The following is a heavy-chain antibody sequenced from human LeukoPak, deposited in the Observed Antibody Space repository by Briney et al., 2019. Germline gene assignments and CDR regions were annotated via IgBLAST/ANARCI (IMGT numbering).Heavy chain of an antibody. Sequence: GASVKVSCKVSGYTLTDLSLHWVRQAPGKGLEWMGRFDPEDGETIYARKFQGRVTMTEDTSTDTAYMELSSLRSGDTAVYFCAVSLTTGGYYGRDVWGQGTTVTVSS. J-gene: IGHJ6*02. CDR2: FDPEDGET. V-gene: IGHV1-24*01. CDR3: AVSLTTGGYYGRDV. D-gene: IGHD1-1*01. CDR1: GYTLTDLS.